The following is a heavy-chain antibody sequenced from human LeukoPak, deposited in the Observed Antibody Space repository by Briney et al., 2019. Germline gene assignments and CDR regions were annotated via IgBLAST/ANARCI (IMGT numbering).Heavy chain of an antibody. V-gene: IGHV4-4*02. CDR2: IYYIGST. CDR1: GDSISRTNW. Sequence: ASGTLSLTCAVSGDSISRTNWWSWLRQPPGKGLEWIGEIYYIGSTNYNPSLKSRVTISVDTSKNQFSLKLTSVTAADTAVYYCARGTHYGDYDYWGQGNLVTVSS. CDR3: ARGTHYGDYDY. J-gene: IGHJ4*02. D-gene: IGHD4-17*01.